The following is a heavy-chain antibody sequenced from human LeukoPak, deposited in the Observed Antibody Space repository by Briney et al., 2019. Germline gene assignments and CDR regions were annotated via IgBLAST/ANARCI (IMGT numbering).Heavy chain of an antibody. CDR3: ARRIVSYGSGTYYQSFDY. CDR2: IYYGGDT. J-gene: IGHJ4*02. Sequence: SETLSLTCTVSGGSISRSSYYWGWIRQPPGKRLEWLGSIYYGGDTNYNPSLKSRLTISVDTSKNQFSLKLSSVTAADTAVYYCARRIVSYGSGTYYQSFDYWGQGTLVTVSS. CDR1: GGSISRSSYY. D-gene: IGHD3-10*01. V-gene: IGHV4-39*01.